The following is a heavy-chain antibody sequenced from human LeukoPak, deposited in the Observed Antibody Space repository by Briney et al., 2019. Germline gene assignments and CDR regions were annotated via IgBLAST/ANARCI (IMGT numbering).Heavy chain of an antibody. V-gene: IGHV4-59*01. CDR3: ARGRVSSSSWSSTYYYYFYMDV. D-gene: IGHD6-13*01. CDR1: GGSISSYY. J-gene: IGHJ6*03. Sequence: SETLSLTCTVSGGSISSYYWSWIRQPPGKGLGWIGYIYYSGSTNYNPSLKSRVTISVDTSKNQFSLKLSSVTAADTAVYFCARGRVSSSSWSSTYYYYFYMDVWGKGTTVTVSS. CDR2: IYYSGST.